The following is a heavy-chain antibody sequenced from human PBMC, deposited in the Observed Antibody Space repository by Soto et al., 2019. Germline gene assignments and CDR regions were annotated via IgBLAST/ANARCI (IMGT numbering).Heavy chain of an antibody. V-gene: IGHV4-59*01. CDR3: GSDTTTYYEWWRGSVIGGFDP. CDR2: IYYSGST. CDR1: GGSISSYY. Sequence: SETLSHTCTVSGGSISSYYWSWIRQPPGKGLEWNGYIYYSGSTNYNPSLKSRVTISVDTSKNQFYLKLISVTAAALAVYYCGSDTTTYYEWWRGSVIGGFDPWGQGTLVTVAS. D-gene: IGHD3-3*01. J-gene: IGHJ5*02.